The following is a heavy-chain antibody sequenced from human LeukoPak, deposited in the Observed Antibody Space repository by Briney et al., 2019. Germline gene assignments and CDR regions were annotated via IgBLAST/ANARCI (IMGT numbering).Heavy chain of an antibody. Sequence: GGSLRLSCAASGFTFSSHSINWVRQAPGQGLEWVSSISSYSSYIYYADSAEGRFTISRDNSKNTLYLQMNSLRAGDTAVYYCAKDPIFSGSYGVFDYWGLGTLVTVSS. CDR3: AKDPIFSGSYGVFDY. D-gene: IGHD1-26*01. CDR1: GFTFSSHS. V-gene: IGHV3-21*04. J-gene: IGHJ4*02. CDR2: ISSYSSYI.